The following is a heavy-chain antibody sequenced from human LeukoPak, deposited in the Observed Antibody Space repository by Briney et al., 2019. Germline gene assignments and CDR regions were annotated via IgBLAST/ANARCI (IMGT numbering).Heavy chain of an antibody. D-gene: IGHD4-11*01. CDR1: GFTFSSYA. V-gene: IGHV3-23*01. J-gene: IGHJ6*03. Sequence: GGSLRLSCAASGFTFSSYAMSWVRQAPGKGLEWVSAISGSGGSTYYADSVKGRFTISRDNSKNTLYLQMNSLRAEDTAVYYCAKDYSNYAHFYYYYYMDVWGKGTTVTVSS. CDR2: ISGSGGST. CDR3: AKDYSNYAHFYYYYYMDV.